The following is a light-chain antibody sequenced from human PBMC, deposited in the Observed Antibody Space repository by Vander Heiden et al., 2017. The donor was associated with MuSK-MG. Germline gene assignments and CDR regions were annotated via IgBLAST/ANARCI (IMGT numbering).Light chain of an antibody. J-gene: IGLJ2*01. CDR2: SNN. CDR1: SSNIGSNT. V-gene: IGLV1-44*01. CDR3: AAWDDSLNGPV. Sequence: SVLTQPPSASGTPGPRVTSSRSCSSSNIGSNTVTWDQQRPGTAPKLLIYSNNQRPSGVPDRFSGSKSGTSASLSSSRLQAEDEADYYCAAWDDSLNGPVFGGGTKLTVL.